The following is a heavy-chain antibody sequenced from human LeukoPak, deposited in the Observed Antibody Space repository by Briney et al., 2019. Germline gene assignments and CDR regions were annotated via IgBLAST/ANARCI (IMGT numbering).Heavy chain of an antibody. V-gene: IGHV3-53*01. J-gene: IGHJ4*02. Sequence: GGXLRLSCAASGFTFSSNYMSWVRQAPGKGLEWVSVIYSGGSTYYSDSVKGLFTISRDNSKNPLYLQMNSLRAEDTAVYYCARELRGSGWYVDYWGQGTLVTVSS. CDR2: IYSGGST. CDR1: GFTFSSNY. CDR3: ARELRGSGWYVDY. D-gene: IGHD6-19*01.